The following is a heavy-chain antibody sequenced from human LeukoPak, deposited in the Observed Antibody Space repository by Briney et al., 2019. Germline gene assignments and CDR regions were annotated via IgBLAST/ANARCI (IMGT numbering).Heavy chain of an antibody. CDR2: IYHSGST. D-gene: IGHD4-23*01. J-gene: IGHJ4*02. CDR1: GGSISSGGYS. V-gene: IGHV4-30-2*01. CDR3: ASYGGNSVN. Sequence: PSQTLSLTCAVSGGSISSGGYSWSWIRQPPGKGLEWIGYIYHSGSTYDNPSLKSRVTISVDRSKNQFSLKLSSVTAADTAVYYCASYGGNSVNWGQGTLVTVSS.